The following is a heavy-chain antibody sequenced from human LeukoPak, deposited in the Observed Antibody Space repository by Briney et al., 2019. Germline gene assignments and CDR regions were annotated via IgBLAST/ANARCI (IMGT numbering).Heavy chain of an antibody. Sequence: ASVKVSCKASGYTFTNYGISWVRQAPGQGLEWMGWINPNSGGTTYAQNFQGRVTMTRDTSISTAYMELSRLTSDDTAVYYCARDHCTTTGCYEDYYYGLDVWGQGTTVTVSS. CDR3: ARDHCTTTGCYEDYYYGLDV. CDR2: INPNSGGT. V-gene: IGHV1-2*02. CDR1: GYTFTNYG. J-gene: IGHJ6*02. D-gene: IGHD2-2*01.